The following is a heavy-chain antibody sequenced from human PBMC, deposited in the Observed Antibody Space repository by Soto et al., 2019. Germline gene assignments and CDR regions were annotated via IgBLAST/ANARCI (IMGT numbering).Heavy chain of an antibody. CDR1: GFTFSSYA. CDR3: AKGSAGGSTYYFDY. J-gene: IGHJ4*02. V-gene: IGHV3-23*01. D-gene: IGHD6-25*01. Sequence: GGSLRLSCASSGFTFSSYAMSWVRQAPGKGLEWVAAINDRGTSTYHADSVKGRFTISRDNSKNTFYLQMNNLRPEDTAVYYCAKGSAGGSTYYFDYWGQGALVTVSS. CDR2: INDRGTST.